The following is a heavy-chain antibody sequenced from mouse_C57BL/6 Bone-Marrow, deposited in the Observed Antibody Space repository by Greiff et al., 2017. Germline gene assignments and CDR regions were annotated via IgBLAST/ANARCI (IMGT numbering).Heavy chain of an antibody. V-gene: IGHV1-75*01. Sequence: QVQLQQSGPELVKPWASVKISCKASGYTFTDYYINWVKQRPGQGLEWIGWIFPGSGSTYYNEKFKGKDTLTVDKSSSTAYMLLSSLTSEDSAVYFCARCGWLRRDWYFDVWGTGTTVTVSS. CDR3: ARCGWLRRDWYFDV. J-gene: IGHJ1*03. D-gene: IGHD2-2*01. CDR2: IFPGSGST. CDR1: GYTFTDYY.